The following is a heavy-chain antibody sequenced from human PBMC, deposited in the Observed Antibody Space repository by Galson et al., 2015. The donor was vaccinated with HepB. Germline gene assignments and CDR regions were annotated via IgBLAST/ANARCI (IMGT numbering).Heavy chain of an antibody. Sequence: SLRLSCAASGFTFSSYAMHWVRQAPGKGLEWVAVISYDGSNKYYADSVKGRFTISRDNSKNTLYLQMNSLRAEDTAVYYCARGPRRDGYNFEYFQHWGQGTPVTVSS. D-gene: IGHD5-24*01. CDR3: ARGPRRDGYNFEYFQH. CDR2: ISYDGSNK. J-gene: IGHJ1*01. V-gene: IGHV3-30*04. CDR1: GFTFSSYA.